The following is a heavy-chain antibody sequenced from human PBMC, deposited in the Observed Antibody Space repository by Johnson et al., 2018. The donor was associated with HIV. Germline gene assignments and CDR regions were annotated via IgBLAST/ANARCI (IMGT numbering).Heavy chain of an antibody. CDR2: IGTAGDT. CDR1: GFIVSSNY. Sequence: VQLMESGGGLIQPGGSLRLSCAASGFIVSSNYMSWVRQAPGKGLEWVSSIGTAGDTYYPGSVRGRFTISRENAKNSLYLQMNSRGAGDTAVYYCARGYINVQGVIVTSDAFDIWGQGTMVTVSS. CDR3: ARGYINVQGVIVTSDAFDI. V-gene: IGHV3-13*01. D-gene: IGHD3-10*02. J-gene: IGHJ3*02.